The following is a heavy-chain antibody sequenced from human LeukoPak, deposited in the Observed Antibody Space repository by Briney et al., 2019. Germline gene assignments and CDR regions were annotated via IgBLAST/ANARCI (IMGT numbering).Heavy chain of an antibody. J-gene: IGHJ4*02. CDR3: ARCQGGEFWSGSAYWD. D-gene: IGHD3-3*01. CDR2: IRYDGSNK. V-gene: IGHV3-30*02. CDR1: GFTFSSYG. Sequence: GGSLRLSCAASGFTFSSYGMHWVRQAPGKGLEWVAFIRYDGSNKYYADSVKGRFTISRDNSKNTLHLQMNSLRAEDTAVYYWARCQGGEFWSGSAYWDWGQGSLVTVSS.